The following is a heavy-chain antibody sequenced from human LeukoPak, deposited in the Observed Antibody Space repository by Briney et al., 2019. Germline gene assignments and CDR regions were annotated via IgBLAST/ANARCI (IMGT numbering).Heavy chain of an antibody. CDR2: IYYTGST. CDR1: GGSIRSYY. D-gene: IGHD5-18*01. V-gene: IGHV4-59*01. CDR3: ARGYSYGWVWAFDI. Sequence: SETLSLTCTVSGGSIRSYYWSWIRQPPGKGLEWIGYIYYTGSTKYNSSLKSRVTISVDTSKNQFSLKLSSVTAADTAVYYCARGYSYGWVWAFDIWGQGTMVTVSS. J-gene: IGHJ3*02.